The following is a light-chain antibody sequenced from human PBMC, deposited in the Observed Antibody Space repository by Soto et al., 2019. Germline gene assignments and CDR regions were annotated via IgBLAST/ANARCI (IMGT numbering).Light chain of an antibody. CDR3: HQYHAWPFA. J-gene: IGKJ3*01. V-gene: IGKV3-15*01. CDR1: QGIGDT. CDR2: GAS. Sequence: EVVMTQSPATLSVSPGEGVTLSCRASQGIGDTLAWYQHKPGQTPRLLIHGASSRATGFPARFSASGSGTEFTLTISSLQSEDLAVYYCHQYHAWPFAFGPGTKLHIK.